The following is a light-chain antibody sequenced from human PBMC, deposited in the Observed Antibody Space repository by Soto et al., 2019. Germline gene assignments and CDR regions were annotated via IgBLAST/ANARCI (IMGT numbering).Light chain of an antibody. V-gene: IGLV2-14*01. Sequence: QSVLTQAASVSGSPGQAITISCSGSSSDVVAHNFVSWYQHHPGKAPKLMIYEVSTRPSGVSNRFSGSKSGNTASLTISGLQAEDEADYYCNSYTSSNTYVFGSATKVTVL. CDR3: NSYTSSNTYV. J-gene: IGLJ1*01. CDR1: SSDVVAHNF. CDR2: EVS.